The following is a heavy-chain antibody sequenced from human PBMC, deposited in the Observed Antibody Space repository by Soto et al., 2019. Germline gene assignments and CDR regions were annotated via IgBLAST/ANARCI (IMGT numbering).Heavy chain of an antibody. Sequence: GASVKVSCKASGYTFTGYYMHWVRQAPGQGLEWMGWINPNSGGTNYAQKFQGWVTITRDTSISTAHMELSRLSSDDTAVYYCARDWNYVLDVWGKGTTVTVSS. CDR1: GYTFTGYY. CDR3: ARDWNYVLDV. J-gene: IGHJ6*04. D-gene: IGHD1-1*01. CDR2: INPNSGGT. V-gene: IGHV1-2*04.